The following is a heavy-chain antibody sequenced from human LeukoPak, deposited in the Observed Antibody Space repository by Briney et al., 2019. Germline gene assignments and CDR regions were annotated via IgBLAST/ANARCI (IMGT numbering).Heavy chain of an antibody. J-gene: IGHJ4*02. CDR2: ISGSGGTT. D-gene: IGHD6-19*01. CDR3: AKEYRAGWPFDY. V-gene: IGHV3-23*01. Sequence: PGVSLRLSCAASGFTFSTYARRWVRQAPGKGLEWVSGISGSGGTTYYADSGKGRFTILRDNSNNMLYLQMNSMRAEDTAVYYCAKEYRAGWPFDYWGQGTLVTVYS. CDR1: GFTFSTYA.